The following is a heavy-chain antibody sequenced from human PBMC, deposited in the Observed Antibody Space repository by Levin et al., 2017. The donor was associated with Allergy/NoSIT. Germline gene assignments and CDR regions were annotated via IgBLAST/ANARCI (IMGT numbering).Heavy chain of an antibody. CDR2: FYLSGST. D-gene: IGHD5-18*01. V-gene: IGHV4-30-2*01. Sequence: SQTLSLTCAVSGGSISSGGYSWSWIRQPPGKGLEWIGNFYLSGSTYYNPSLKSRVTISVDRSKNQFSLNLSSVTAADTAVYYCARVAGYSYGYYFDYWGQGTLVTVSS. CDR1: GGSISSGGYS. CDR3: ARVAGYSYGYYFDY. J-gene: IGHJ4*02.